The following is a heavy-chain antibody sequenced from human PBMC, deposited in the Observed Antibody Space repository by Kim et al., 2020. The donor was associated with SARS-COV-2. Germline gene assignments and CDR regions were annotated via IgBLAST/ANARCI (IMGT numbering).Heavy chain of an antibody. CDR3: ARRRSMVVVTKEDF. Sequence: YADSVKGRFTISRDNAKNSLYLQMDTVRAEDTAMYYCARRRSMVVVTKEDFWGQGTLVTVSA. V-gene: IGHV3-11*01. J-gene: IGHJ4*02. D-gene: IGHD3-22*01.